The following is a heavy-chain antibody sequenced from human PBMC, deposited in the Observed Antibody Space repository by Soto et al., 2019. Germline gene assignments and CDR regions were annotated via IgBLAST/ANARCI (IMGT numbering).Heavy chain of an antibody. CDR1: GFTFSSYG. Sequence: VGSLRLSCAASGFTFSSYGMHWVRQAPGKGLEWVAVIWYDGSNKYYADSVKGRFTFSRDNSKNTLYLQMNSLRAEDTAVYYCARDRGIIAAAGIDYWGQGTLVTVSS. CDR2: IWYDGSNK. V-gene: IGHV3-33*01. J-gene: IGHJ4*02. CDR3: ARDRGIIAAAGIDY. D-gene: IGHD6-13*01.